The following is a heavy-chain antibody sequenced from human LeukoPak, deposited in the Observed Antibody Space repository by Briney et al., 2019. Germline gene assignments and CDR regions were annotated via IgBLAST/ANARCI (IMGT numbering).Heavy chain of an antibody. CDR3: ARESSQRQNEYSS. J-gene: IGHJ4*02. CDR1: GYTFTSYD. D-gene: IGHD6-6*01. CDR2: MNPNSGNT. Sequence: GASVKVSCKASGYTFTSYDINWVRQATGQGLEWMGWMNPNSGNTGYAQKFQGRVTMTRNTSISTAYMELSSLRSEDTAVYYCARESSQRQNEYSSWGQGTLVTVSS. V-gene: IGHV1-8*01.